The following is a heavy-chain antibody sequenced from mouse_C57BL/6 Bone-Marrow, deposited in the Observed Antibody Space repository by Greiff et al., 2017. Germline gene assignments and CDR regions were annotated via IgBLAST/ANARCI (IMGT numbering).Heavy chain of an antibody. CDR2: INSDGSAI. Sequence: EVQVVETGGGLVQPGGSRGLSCEGSGFTFSGFWMSWVRQTPGKTLEWIGDINSDGSAINYAPSIKDRFTIFRDNDKSTLYLQMSNVRSEDTATYFCMRYKTTVFYWDFDVWGTGTTVTVSS. D-gene: IGHD2-1*01. CDR1: GFTFSGFW. J-gene: IGHJ1*03. CDR3: MRYKTTVFYWDFDV. V-gene: IGHV11-2*01.